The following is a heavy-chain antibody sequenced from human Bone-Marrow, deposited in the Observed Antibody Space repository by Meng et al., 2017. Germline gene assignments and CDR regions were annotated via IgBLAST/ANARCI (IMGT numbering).Heavy chain of an antibody. CDR1: GFTFSSYE. Sequence: GESLKISCAASGFTFSSYEMNWVRQAPGKGLEWVSYISSSGSTIYYADSVKGRFTISRDNAKNSLYMQMNSLRAEDTAVYYCAREPLSITMVRGLTIYYYYGMDVWGQGTTATVSS. J-gene: IGHJ6*02. V-gene: IGHV3-48*03. CDR2: ISSSGSTI. D-gene: IGHD3-10*01. CDR3: AREPLSITMVRGLTIYYYYGMDV.